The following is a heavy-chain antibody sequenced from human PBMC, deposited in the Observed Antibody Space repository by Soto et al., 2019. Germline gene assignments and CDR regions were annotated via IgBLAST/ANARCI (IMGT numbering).Heavy chain of an antibody. Sequence: PGGSLRLSCAASGFTFSSYGMHWVRQAPGKGLEWVAVISYDGSNKYYADSVKGRFTISRDNSKNTLYLQMNGLRAEDTAVYYCAKETGWGQGTLVTVSS. CDR3: AKETG. J-gene: IGHJ4*02. V-gene: IGHV3-30*18. CDR1: GFTFSSYG. CDR2: ISYDGSNK.